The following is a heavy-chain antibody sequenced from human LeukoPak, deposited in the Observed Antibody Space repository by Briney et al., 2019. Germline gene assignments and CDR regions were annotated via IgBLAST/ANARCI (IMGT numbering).Heavy chain of an antibody. J-gene: IGHJ5*02. Sequence: SETLSLTCTVSGRSISSYYWSWIRQPPGKGLEWIGYIYKSGNTKYNPSLKSRVTISTDTSKNKFSLKMSSVTAADTAVYFCARGGNSDGWFDPWGQGTLVTVSS. CDR2: IYKSGNT. CDR3: ARGGNSDGWFDP. CDR1: GRSISSYY. D-gene: IGHD4-23*01. V-gene: IGHV4-59*01.